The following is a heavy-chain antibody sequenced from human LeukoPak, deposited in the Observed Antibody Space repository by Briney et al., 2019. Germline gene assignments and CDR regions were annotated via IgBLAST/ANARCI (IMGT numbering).Heavy chain of an antibody. J-gene: IGHJ4*02. CDR3: ARLPFCGTTSCPFDY. V-gene: IGHV4-39*01. CDR1: GGSISSSSYN. Sequence: SETLSLTCTVSGGSISSSSYNWSWIRQRPGKGLEWIGAIHHGGSTYYNPSLKSRVTISVDTSKNQFSLKLSSVTAADTAFYYCARLPFCGTTSCPFDYWGQGTLVTVSS. D-gene: IGHD2-2*01. CDR2: IHHGGST.